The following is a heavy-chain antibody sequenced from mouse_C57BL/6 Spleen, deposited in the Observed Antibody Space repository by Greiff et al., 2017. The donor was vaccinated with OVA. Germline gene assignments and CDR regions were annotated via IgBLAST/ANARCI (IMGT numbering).Heavy chain of an antibody. CDR3: ARLGLFAPVSY. J-gene: IGHJ3*01. Sequence: VQLQQPGAELVRPGSSVKLSCKASGYTFTSYWMDWVKQRPGQGLEWIGNIYPSDSETHYNQKFKDKATLTVDKSSSTAYMQLSSLTTEDSSVYYRARLGLFAPVSYWGQGTLVTVSA. V-gene: IGHV1-61*01. CDR1: GYTFTSYW. D-gene: IGHD1-1*01. CDR2: IYPSDSET.